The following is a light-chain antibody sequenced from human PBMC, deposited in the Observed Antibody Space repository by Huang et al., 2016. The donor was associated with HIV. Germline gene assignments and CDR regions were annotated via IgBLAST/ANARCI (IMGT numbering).Light chain of an antibody. V-gene: IGKV1-5*03. CDR1: QNISGW. CDR2: KAS. Sequence: DIQMTQSPSTLSASVGDRVTITCRASQNISGWLAWYQQKPGKAPNLLIYKASSLESGVRSRFSGSGSGTEFTLTISSLQPDDLATYHCQQYKSYSTFGQGTKLEIK. CDR3: QQYKSYST. J-gene: IGKJ2*01.